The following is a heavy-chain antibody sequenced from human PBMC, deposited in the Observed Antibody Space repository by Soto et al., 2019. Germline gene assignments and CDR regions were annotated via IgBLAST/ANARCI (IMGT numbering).Heavy chain of an antibody. CDR1: GFMFSAYW. V-gene: IGHV3-21*06. CDR3: ARESEDLTSNFDY. J-gene: IGHJ4*02. CDR2: ISSTTNYI. Sequence: PGGSLRLSCAASGFMFSAYWMSWVRQAPGKGLEWVSSISSTTNYIYYGDSMKGRFTISRDNAKNSLYLEMNSLRAEDTAVYYCARESEDLTSNFDYWGQGTLVTVSS.